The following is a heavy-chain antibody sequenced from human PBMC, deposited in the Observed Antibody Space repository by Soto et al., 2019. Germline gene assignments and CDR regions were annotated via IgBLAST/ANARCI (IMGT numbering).Heavy chain of an antibody. J-gene: IGHJ5*02. CDR3: ARGPLGVVTAKTNNWFDP. CDR2: INAGNGNT. CDR1: GYTFTSYA. Sequence: ASVKVSCKASGYTFTSYAMHWVRQAPGQRLEWMGWINAGNGNTKYSQKFQGRVTITRDTSASTAYMELSSLRSEDTAVYYCARGPLGVVTAKTNNWFDPWGQGTLVTVSS. V-gene: IGHV1-3*01. D-gene: IGHD2-21*02.